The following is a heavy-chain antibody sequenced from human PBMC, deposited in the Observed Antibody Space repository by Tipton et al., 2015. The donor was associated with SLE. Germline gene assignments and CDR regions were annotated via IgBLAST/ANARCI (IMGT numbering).Heavy chain of an antibody. CDR3: ASGSIAAAGNYFFDY. D-gene: IGHD6-13*01. CDR2: IIPIFGTS. J-gene: IGHJ4*02. CDR1: GGTFSNYA. V-gene: IGHV1-69*01. Sequence: QVQLVQSGPEVKKPGSSVKVSCKASGGTFSNYAISWVRQAPGQGLEWVGGIIPIFGTSNYAQKFQGRVTITADESTNTAYMELNSLRSEDTAVYYCASGSIAAAGNYFFDYWGQGTLVTVSS.